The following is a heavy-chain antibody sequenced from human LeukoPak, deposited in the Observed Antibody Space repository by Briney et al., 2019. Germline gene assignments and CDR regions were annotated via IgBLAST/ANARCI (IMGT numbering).Heavy chain of an antibody. D-gene: IGHD1-26*01. CDR1: GFTFSSYG. J-gene: IGHJ4*02. Sequence: PGGSLRLSCAASGFTFSSYGMHWVRQAPGKGLEWVAFIRYDGSNKYYADSVKGRFTISRDNSKNTLYLQMNSLRAEDTAVYYCAKDHLDRGSYSLGFFDYWGQGTLVTVSS. V-gene: IGHV3-30*02. CDR3: AKDHLDRGSYSLGFFDY. CDR2: IRYDGSNK.